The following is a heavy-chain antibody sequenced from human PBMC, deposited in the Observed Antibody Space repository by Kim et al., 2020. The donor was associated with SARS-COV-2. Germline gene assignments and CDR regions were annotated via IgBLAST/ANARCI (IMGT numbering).Heavy chain of an antibody. CDR3: ASPFTVVTPRDAFDI. Sequence: GGSLRLSCAASGFTFSSYGMHWVRQAPGKGLEWVAVISYDGSNKYYADSVKGRFTISRDNSKNTLYLQMNSLRAEDTAVYYCASPFTVVTPRDAFDIWGQGTMVTVSS. J-gene: IGHJ3*02. V-gene: IGHV3-30*03. CDR1: GFTFSSYG. CDR2: ISYDGSNK. D-gene: IGHD2-21*02.